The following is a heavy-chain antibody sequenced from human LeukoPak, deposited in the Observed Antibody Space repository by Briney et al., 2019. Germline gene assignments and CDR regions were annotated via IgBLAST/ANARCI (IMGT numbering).Heavy chain of an antibody. Sequence: SETLSLTCAVYGGSFSGCYWSWIRQPPGKGLEWIGEINHSGSTNYNPSLKSRVSISVDTSKNQFSLKLSSVTAADTAVYYCARRRVVVVAATVPSLKRYWYFDLWGRGTLVTVSS. D-gene: IGHD2-15*01. CDR3: ARRRVVVVAATVPSLKRYWYFDL. V-gene: IGHV4-34*01. J-gene: IGHJ2*01. CDR1: GGSFSGCY. CDR2: INHSGST.